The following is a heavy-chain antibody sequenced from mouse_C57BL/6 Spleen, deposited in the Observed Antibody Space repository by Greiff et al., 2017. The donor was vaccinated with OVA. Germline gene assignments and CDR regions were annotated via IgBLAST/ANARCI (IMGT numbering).Heavy chain of an antibody. J-gene: IGHJ3*01. V-gene: IGHV3-6*01. D-gene: IGHD2-4*01. CDR1: GYSITSGYY. CDR3: ARDRGYDYGFAY. Sequence: VQLKESGPGLVKPSQSLSLTCSVTGYSITSGYYWNWIRQFPGNKLEWMSYISYAGSNNYNPSLKNRISITRDTSKNQFFLTLNSVTTEDTATYYCARDRGYDYGFAYWGQGTLVTVSA. CDR2: ISYAGSN.